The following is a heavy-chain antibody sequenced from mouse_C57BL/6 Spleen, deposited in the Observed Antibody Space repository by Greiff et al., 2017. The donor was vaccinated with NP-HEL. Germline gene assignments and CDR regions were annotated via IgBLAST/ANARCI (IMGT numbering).Heavy chain of an antibody. Sequence: EVNLVESGGGLVKPGGSLKLSCAASGFTFSSYAMSWVRQTPEKRLEWVATISDGGSYTYYPDNVKGRFTISRDNAKNNLYLQMSHLKSEDTAMYYCARDGHYYGSKYYAMDYWGQGTSVTVSS. V-gene: IGHV5-4*01. J-gene: IGHJ4*01. CDR2: ISDGGSYT. CDR1: GFTFSSYA. CDR3: ARDGHYYGSKYYAMDY. D-gene: IGHD1-1*01.